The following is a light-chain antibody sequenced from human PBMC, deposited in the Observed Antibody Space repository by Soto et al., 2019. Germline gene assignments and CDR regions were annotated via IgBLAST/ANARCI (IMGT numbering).Light chain of an antibody. CDR3: QQYNDWPLT. CDR1: KSVSDN. V-gene: IGKV3D-15*01. J-gene: IGKJ4*01. Sequence: EIVLTQSPATLSVSPGERVTLSCRASKSVSDNLAWYQQKPGQAPRLLIYGASIRATDIPARFSGSGSGTEVSLTISSLQSEDFAVYYCQQYNDWPLTFGGGTKV. CDR2: GAS.